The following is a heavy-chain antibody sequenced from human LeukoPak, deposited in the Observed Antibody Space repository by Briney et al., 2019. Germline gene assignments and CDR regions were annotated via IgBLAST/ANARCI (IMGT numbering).Heavy chain of an antibody. CDR1: GYTFTGYY. CDR2: INPNSGGT. V-gene: IGHV1-2*06. D-gene: IGHD3-3*01. Sequence: ASVKVSCKASGYTFTGYYMHWVRQAPGQGLEWMGRINPNSGGTNYAQKFQGRVTMTRNTSISTAYMELSSLRSEDTAVYYCAREIFGVVIISGDYWGQGTLVTVSS. J-gene: IGHJ4*02. CDR3: AREIFGVVIISGDY.